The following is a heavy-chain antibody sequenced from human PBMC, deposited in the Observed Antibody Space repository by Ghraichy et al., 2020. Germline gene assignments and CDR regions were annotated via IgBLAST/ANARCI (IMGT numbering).Heavy chain of an antibody. CDR3: ARHLAQWLAPYFDY. V-gene: IGHV1-18*04. J-gene: IGHJ4*02. CDR1: GYTFTSYG. Sequence: ASVKVSCKASGYTFTSYGISWVRQAPGQGLEWMGWISAYNGNTNYAQKLQGRVTMTTDTSTSTAYMELRSLRSDDTAVYYCARHLAQWLAPYFDYWGQGTLVTVSS. D-gene: IGHD6-19*01. CDR2: ISAYNGNT.